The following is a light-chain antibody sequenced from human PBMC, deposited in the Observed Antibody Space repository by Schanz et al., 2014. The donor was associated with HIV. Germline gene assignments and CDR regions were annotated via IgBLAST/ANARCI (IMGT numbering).Light chain of an antibody. Sequence: QSALTQPPSASGSPGQSVTISCTGTSSDVGGFKYVSWYQQHPGKAPKLMIYDVNIRPSGVSNRFSGSKSGNTASLTISGLQAEDEADYYCNSYTRTSTPVFGGGTKLTVL. CDR1: SSDVGGFKY. CDR3: NSYTRTSTPV. J-gene: IGLJ2*01. CDR2: DVN. V-gene: IGLV2-14*03.